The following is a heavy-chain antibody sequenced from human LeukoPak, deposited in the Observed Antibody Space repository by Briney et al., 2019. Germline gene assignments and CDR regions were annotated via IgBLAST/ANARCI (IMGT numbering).Heavy chain of an antibody. D-gene: IGHD3-22*01. Sequence: PSETLSLTCAVYGGSFSGYYCSWIRQPPGKGLEWIGEINHSGNTNYNPSLKSRVTISIDTSKNQSSLKLTSVTAADTAVYYCARMEDRSGFFDRWGQGTLVTVSS. V-gene: IGHV4-34*01. CDR1: GGSFSGYY. CDR3: ARMEDRSGFFDR. CDR2: INHSGNT. J-gene: IGHJ4*02.